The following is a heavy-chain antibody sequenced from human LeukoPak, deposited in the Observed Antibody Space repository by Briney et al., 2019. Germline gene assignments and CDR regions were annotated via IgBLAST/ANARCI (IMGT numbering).Heavy chain of an antibody. Sequence: LRLSCAASGFTFSSYSMHWVRQAPGKGLEWVSGISWNSDSIGYADSVKGRFTISRDNAKNSLYLQMNSLRAEDTALYYCAKEGGRGHSSSWYSYYFDYWGQGTLVTVSS. D-gene: IGHD6-13*01. CDR2: ISWNSDSI. V-gene: IGHV3-9*01. CDR1: GFTFSSYS. CDR3: AKEGGRGHSSSWYSYYFDY. J-gene: IGHJ4*02.